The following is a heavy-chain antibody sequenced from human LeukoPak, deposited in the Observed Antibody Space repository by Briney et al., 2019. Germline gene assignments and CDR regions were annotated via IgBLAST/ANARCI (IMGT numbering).Heavy chain of an antibody. CDR2: INYSGST. CDR3: ARGGEGYHFGSASQDY. J-gene: IGHJ4*02. Sequence: SETLSLTCAVYGGSFSGYYWSWIRQPPGKGLEWIGEINYSGSTNYNPSLKSRVTISVDTSRNQFSLKLSSVTAADTAIYYCARGGEGYHFGSASQDYWGQGTLVTVSS. CDR1: GGSFSGYY. D-gene: IGHD3-10*01. V-gene: IGHV4-34*01.